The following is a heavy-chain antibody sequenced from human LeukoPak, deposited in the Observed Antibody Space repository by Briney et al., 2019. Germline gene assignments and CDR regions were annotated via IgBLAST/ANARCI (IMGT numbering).Heavy chain of an antibody. CDR3: ARDRSSGWLGLHWFDP. V-gene: IGHV4-61*02. CDR1: GGSISSGSYY. CDR2: IYTSGST. J-gene: IGHJ5*02. D-gene: IGHD6-19*01. Sequence: SETLSLTCTVSGGSISSGSYYWSWIRPPAGKGLEWIGRIYTSGSTNSNPSLKSRVTISVDPSKNQFSLKLRSVTAADTAVYYCARDRSSGWLGLHWFDPWGQGTLVTVSS.